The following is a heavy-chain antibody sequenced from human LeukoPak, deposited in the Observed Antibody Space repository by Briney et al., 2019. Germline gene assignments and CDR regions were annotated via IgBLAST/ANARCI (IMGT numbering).Heavy chain of an antibody. V-gene: IGHV3-23*01. CDR3: AKDRSRIVGPPKT. J-gene: IGHJ5*02. CDR2: IGGSGGST. Sequence: PGGSLKLSCAASGFTFSSYAMSWVRQAPGKGLEWVSAIGGSGGSTYYADSVKGRFTISRDNSKNTLYLQMNSLRAEDTAVYYCAKDRSRIVGPPKTWGQGTLVTVSS. D-gene: IGHD1-26*01. CDR1: GFTFSSYA.